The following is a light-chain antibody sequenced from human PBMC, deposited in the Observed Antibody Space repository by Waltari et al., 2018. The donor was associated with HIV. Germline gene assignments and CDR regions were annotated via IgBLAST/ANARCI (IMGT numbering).Light chain of an antibody. CDR1: SSNIGAGYD. J-gene: IGLJ3*02. CDR3: QSYDSSLSVWV. Sequence: QSVLTQPPSVSGAPGQRVTLSCTGRSSNIGAGYDVHWYQQIPGTAPKLLIYGNSHRPSGVPDRFSGSKSGTSASLAITGLQAEDEADYYCQSYDSSLSVWVFGGGTKLTVL. CDR2: GNS. V-gene: IGLV1-40*01.